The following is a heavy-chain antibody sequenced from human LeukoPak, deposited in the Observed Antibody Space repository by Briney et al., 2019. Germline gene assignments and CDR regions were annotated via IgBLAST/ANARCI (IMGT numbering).Heavy chain of an antibody. CDR2: INPNSGGT. CDR3: ARKGSVDSSSRY. J-gene: IGHJ4*02. D-gene: IGHD6-6*01. Sequence: GASVKVSCKASGYTFTGYYMHWVRQAPGQGLEWMGWINPNSGGTNCAQKFQGRVTMTRDTSISTAYMELSRLRSDDTAVYYCARKGSVDSSSRYWGQGTLVTVSS. CDR1: GYTFTGYY. V-gene: IGHV1-2*02.